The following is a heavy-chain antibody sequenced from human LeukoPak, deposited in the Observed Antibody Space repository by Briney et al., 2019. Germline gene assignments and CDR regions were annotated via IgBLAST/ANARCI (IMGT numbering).Heavy chain of an antibody. D-gene: IGHD7-27*01. CDR3: ATFSNGGYLGWAPLDC. J-gene: IGHJ4*02. CDR2: ISSSGTST. CDR1: GFTYA. V-gene: IGHV3-23*05. Sequence: GGSLRLSCVASGFTYAVTLVRQAPGKGLEWVSSISSSGTSTYYADSVKGRFTMSRDNSKHTVSLQMNSLGADDTALYYCATFSNGGYLGWAPLDCWGQGTLVTVSS.